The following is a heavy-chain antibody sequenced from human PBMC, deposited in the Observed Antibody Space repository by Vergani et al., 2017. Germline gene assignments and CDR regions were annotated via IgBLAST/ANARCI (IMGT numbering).Heavy chain of an antibody. Sequence: QVQLVQSGAEVKKPGASVKVSCEGSGYTFRNYGISWVRQAPGEGLEWLGWISVYNGETKFAQKFQGRVTLTRDTSTDTAYMELSSLRSEDTAVYYFAGRDIAIFGVVIIRGYYYYGMDVWGQGTTVTVSS. J-gene: IGHJ6*02. CDR1: GYTFRNYG. CDR2: ISVYNGET. CDR3: AGRDIAIFGVVIIRGYYYYGMDV. D-gene: IGHD3-3*01. V-gene: IGHV1-18*04.